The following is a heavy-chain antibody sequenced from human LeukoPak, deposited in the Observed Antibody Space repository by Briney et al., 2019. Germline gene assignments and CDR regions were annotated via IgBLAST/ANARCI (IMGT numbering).Heavy chain of an antibody. CDR1: GFTFSSYA. Sequence: GGSLRLSCAASGFTFSSYAMSWVRQAPGKGLEWVSTVSGGGVTTYYADSAKGRFTISRDNSRNTLYLQMSSLRPEDTAVYYCTKWSGFGDDWGQGTLVTVSS. CDR2: VSGGGVTT. J-gene: IGHJ4*02. CDR3: TKWSGFGDD. V-gene: IGHV3-23*01. D-gene: IGHD3-10*01.